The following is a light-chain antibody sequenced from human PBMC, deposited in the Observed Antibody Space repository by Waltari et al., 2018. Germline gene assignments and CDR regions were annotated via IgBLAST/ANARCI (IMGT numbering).Light chain of an antibody. CDR3: AAWDDSLSVWV. J-gene: IGLJ3*02. CDR2: SNL. CDR1: NSNIGSNY. V-gene: IGLV1-47*02. Sequence: QSVLTQSPSASGAPGQSVTISCSGSNSNIGSNYVYWYQQLPGTAPKVLIYSNLRRPSGVPWPVSGSNAITSTSLAISWLRSEDEADYYCAAWDDSLSVWVFGERTKLTVL.